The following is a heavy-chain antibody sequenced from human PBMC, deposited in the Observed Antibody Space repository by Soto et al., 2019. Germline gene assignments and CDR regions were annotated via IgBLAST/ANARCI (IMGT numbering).Heavy chain of an antibody. J-gene: IGHJ6*02. CDR2: INPDGGGT. Sequence: QVQLVQSGAEVKKPGASVKVSCKASGYTFTSYYMHWVRLAPGQGLEWMGIINPDGGGTSYAQQFQGRVIMTRDTSTSTVYIEMSSLRSEDMAVYYCAVGGNYLSMDVWGQGTTVTVSS. V-gene: IGHV1-46*01. D-gene: IGHD4-4*01. CDR1: GYTFTSYY. CDR3: AVGGNYLSMDV.